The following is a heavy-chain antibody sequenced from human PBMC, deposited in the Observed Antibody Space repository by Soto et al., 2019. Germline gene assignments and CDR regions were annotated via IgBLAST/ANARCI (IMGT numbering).Heavy chain of an antibody. CDR1: GFIFSTYA. V-gene: IGHV3-23*01. Sequence: GGSLRLSCAASGFIFSTYAMNWVRQAPGKGLEWVSAISSSGDSAYYAESVRGRFTISRDNSINTLYLQMRSLRPEYTAVYYCAHPRGYGVFDAVDIWGQGTMVTVSS. CDR2: ISSSGDSA. CDR3: AHPRGYGVFDAVDI. D-gene: IGHD4-17*01. J-gene: IGHJ3*02.